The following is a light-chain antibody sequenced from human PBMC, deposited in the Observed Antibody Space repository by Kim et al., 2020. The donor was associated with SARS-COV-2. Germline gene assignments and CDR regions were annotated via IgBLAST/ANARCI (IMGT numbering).Light chain of an antibody. J-gene: IGLJ3*02. CDR3: SAWDSSLSAWV. CDR2: RNN. Sequence: QTATPTCPGNSNKVVNQGAAWRQQHQGHPPKLLSYRNNNRPSGISERLSASRSGNTASLTITGLQPEDEADYYCSAWDSSLSAWVFGGGTKLTVL. CDR1: SNKVVNQG. V-gene: IGLV10-54*01.